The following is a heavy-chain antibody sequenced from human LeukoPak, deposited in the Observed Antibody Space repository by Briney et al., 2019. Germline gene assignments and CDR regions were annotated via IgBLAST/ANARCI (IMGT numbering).Heavy chain of an antibody. V-gene: IGHV3-64*01. D-gene: IGHD3-22*01. CDR2: ITNNGGYI. Sequence: PVGSLRLSCAAYGFGFSSSAMHWVRQAPGKGLEYVSAITNNGGYIYYANSVKGRFTISRDNSKNTLYLQMGSLRTEDTAVYYCAGASPDGFYDYWGQGTLVTVSS. CDR1: GFGFSSSA. CDR3: AGASPDGFYDY. J-gene: IGHJ4*02.